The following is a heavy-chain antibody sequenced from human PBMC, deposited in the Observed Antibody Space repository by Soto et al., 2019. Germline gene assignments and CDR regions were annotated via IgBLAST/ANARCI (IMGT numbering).Heavy chain of an antibody. J-gene: IGHJ6*02. Sequence: SETLSLTCTVSGGSISSYYWSWIRQPPGKGLEWIGYTYYSGSTNYNPSLKSRVTISVDTSKNQFSLKLSSVTAADTAVYYCAKDPGSYSAWYGMDVWGQGTTVTVSS. CDR1: GGSISSYY. CDR3: AKDPGSYSAWYGMDV. V-gene: IGHV4-59*01. CDR2: TYYSGST. D-gene: IGHD1-26*01.